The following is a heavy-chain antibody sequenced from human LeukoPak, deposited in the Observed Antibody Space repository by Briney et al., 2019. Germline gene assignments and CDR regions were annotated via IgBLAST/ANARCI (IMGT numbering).Heavy chain of an antibody. J-gene: IGHJ5*02. CDR3: ARGLALDTAMATVAYWFDR. Sequence: PSETLSLTCAVYGGSFSGYYWSWIRQPPGKGLEWIGEINHSGSTNYNPSLKSRVTISVDTYKNQFSLKLSSVTAADTAVYYCARGLALDTAMATVAYWFDRWGQGTLVTVSS. V-gene: IGHV4-34*01. CDR2: INHSGST. CDR1: GGSFSGYY. D-gene: IGHD5-18*01.